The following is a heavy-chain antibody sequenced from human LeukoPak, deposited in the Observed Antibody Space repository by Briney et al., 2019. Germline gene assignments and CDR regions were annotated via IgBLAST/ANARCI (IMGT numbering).Heavy chain of an antibody. V-gene: IGHV3-23*01. CDR2: ISGSGAGT. J-gene: IGHJ4*02. CDR3: AKGTRGSGTSYNDDY. CDR1: GFTFSSYA. Sequence: GGSLRPSCAASGFTFSSYAMGWVRQAPGKGLEWVSTISGSGAGTYYADSVKGRFTISGDNPKNTLYLQMNSLRAEDTAIYYCAKGTRGSGTSYNDDYWGQGTLVTVSS. D-gene: IGHD3-10*01.